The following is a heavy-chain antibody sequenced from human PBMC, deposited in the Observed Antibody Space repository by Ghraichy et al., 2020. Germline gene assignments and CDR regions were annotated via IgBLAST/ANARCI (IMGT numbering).Heavy chain of an antibody. D-gene: IGHD3-22*01. CDR1: AFTFSSYA. V-gene: IGHV3-23*01. Sequence: GGSLRLSCAASAFTFSSYAMTWVRQAPGKGLEWVSTIRGSGSSTYYTDSVKGRFTISRDNSKNTLHLQMNSLRADDTAVYYCAKDRDYYDSSGYYFNAFDIWGQGTLVTVAS. J-gene: IGHJ3*02. CDR2: IRGSGSST. CDR3: AKDRDYYDSSGYYFNAFDI.